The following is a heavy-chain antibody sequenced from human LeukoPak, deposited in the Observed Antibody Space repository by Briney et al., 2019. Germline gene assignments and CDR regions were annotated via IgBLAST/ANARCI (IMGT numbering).Heavy chain of an antibody. CDR2: ISDSGGST. Sequence: GGSLRLSCAASGLTFSSYAMSWLRQAPGKGLEWVSGISDSGGSTYYADSVKGRFTISRDNPKNTLYLQMNSLRAEDTAVYYCAKDLSIAAPPVNDYWGQGTLVTVSS. J-gene: IGHJ4*02. D-gene: IGHD6-6*01. CDR3: AKDLSIAAPPVNDY. CDR1: GLTFSSYA. V-gene: IGHV3-23*01.